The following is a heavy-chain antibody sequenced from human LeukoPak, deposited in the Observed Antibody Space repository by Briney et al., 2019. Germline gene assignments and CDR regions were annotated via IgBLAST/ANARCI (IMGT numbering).Heavy chain of an antibody. D-gene: IGHD3-22*01. V-gene: IGHV1-46*01. J-gene: IGHJ4*02. CDR1: GGTFSSYA. CDR2: IDPSGGST. Sequence: RASVKVSCKASGGTFSSYAISWVRQAPGQGLEWMGIIDPSGGSTSYAQKFQGRVTMTRDMSTSTVYMELSSLRSEDTAVYYCATSDYYDSSGYYPYWGQGTLVTVSS. CDR3: ATSDYYDSSGYYPY.